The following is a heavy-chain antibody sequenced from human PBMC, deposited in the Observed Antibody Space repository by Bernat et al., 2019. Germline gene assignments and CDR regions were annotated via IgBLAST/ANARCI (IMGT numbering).Heavy chain of an antibody. CDR1: GFTVSSNY. D-gene: IGHD5-12*01. CDR2: IYSGGST. V-gene: IGHV3-66*01. Sequence: EVQLVESGGGLVQPGGSLRLSCAASGFTVSSNYMSWVRQAPGKGLEWVSVIYSGGSTYYADSVKGRFTISRDNSKNTLYLHMGSLRPDDMAVYYCARDKDGGYAFDHWGQGTLVTVSS. J-gene: IGHJ4*02. CDR3: ARDKDGGYAFDH.